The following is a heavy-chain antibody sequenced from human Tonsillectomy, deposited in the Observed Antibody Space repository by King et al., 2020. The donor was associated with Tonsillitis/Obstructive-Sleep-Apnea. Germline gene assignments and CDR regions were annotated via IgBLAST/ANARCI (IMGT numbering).Heavy chain of an antibody. V-gene: IGHV4-31*01. J-gene: IGHJ6*03. CDR3: ASSIPPSYYYYMDV. D-gene: IGHD2-2*02. CDR2: ISYSGGT. CDR1: GGSISSGGYY. Sequence: VPLQESGPGLVKPSQTLSLTCTVSGGSISSGGYYWSWIRQHPGKGLEWIGYISYSGGTYYNPSLKSPLTISLDRSKNQFSLKLSSVTAADTAVYYCASSIPPSYYYYMDVWGKGTTVTVSS.